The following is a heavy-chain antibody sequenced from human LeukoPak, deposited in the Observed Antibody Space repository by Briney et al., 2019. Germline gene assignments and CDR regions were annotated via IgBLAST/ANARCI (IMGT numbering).Heavy chain of an antibody. J-gene: IGHJ4*02. CDR1: GFTFSSYA. Sequence: PGGSLTLSCAASGFTFSSYAMPGVRQAPGKGLEGVAVISYDGSNKYYADSVKGRFTISRDNSKNTLYLQMNSLRAEDTAVYYCARDGLLGYFDYWGQGTLVTVSS. V-gene: IGHV3-30-3*01. D-gene: IGHD1-26*01. CDR2: ISYDGSNK. CDR3: ARDGLLGYFDY.